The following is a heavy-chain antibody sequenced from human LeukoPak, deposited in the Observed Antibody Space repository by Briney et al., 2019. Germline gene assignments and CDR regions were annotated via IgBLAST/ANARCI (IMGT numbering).Heavy chain of an antibody. J-gene: IGHJ4*02. D-gene: IGHD3-10*01. Sequence: PSETLSLTCTVSGYSISSGYYWGWIRQPPGKGLEWIGSIYHSGSTYYNPSLKSRVTISVDTSKNQFSLKLSSVTAADTAVYYCARRTDYYGSGSYFDYWGQGTLVTVSS. CDR3: ARRTDYYGSGSYFDY. V-gene: IGHV4-38-2*02. CDR1: GYSISSGYY. CDR2: IYHSGST.